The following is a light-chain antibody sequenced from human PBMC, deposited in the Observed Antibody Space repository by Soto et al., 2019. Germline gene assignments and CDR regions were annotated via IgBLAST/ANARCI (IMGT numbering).Light chain of an antibody. CDR2: EVS. J-gene: IGLJ2*01. Sequence: QSALTQPASVSGSPGQSITISCTGTSSDVGNYNYVSWFQQHPGKAPKLMIYEVSNRPSGVSNRFSGSKSGNTASLTISGLQAEDEADYYCSSYTRNSTLVFGGGTKVTVL. CDR3: SSYTRNSTLV. V-gene: IGLV2-14*01. CDR1: SSDVGNYNY.